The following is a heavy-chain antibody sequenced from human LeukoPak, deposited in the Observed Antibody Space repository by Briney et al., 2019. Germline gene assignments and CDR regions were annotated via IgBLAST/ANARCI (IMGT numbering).Heavy chain of an antibody. CDR3: TRAEGLGPGAHFDQ. J-gene: IGHJ4*02. Sequence: GGSLRLSCAASGFSFSRYYMSWIRQTPGKALEWISYIPTSGISVHYADSVRGRFTASRDDAKNSLHLQMDSLRVEDTAVYYCTRAEGLGPGAHFDQWGQGALVIVSS. V-gene: IGHV3-11*01. CDR2: IPTSGISV. CDR1: GFSFSRYY.